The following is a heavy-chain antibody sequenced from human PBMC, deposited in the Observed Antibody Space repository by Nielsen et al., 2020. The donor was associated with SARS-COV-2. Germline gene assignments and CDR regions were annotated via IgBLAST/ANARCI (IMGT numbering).Heavy chain of an antibody. CDR3: AREGYCSSTSCYNNNWFDP. D-gene: IGHD2-2*02. CDR1: GYTFTSYD. J-gene: IGHJ5*02. V-gene: IGHV1-8*01. Sequence: ASVKVSCKASGYTFTSYDINWVRQATGQGLEWMGWMNPNSGNTGYAQKFQGRVTMTRNTSISTAYMELSSLRSEDTAVYYCAREGYCSSTSCYNNNWFDPWGQGTLVTVSS. CDR2: MNPNSGNT.